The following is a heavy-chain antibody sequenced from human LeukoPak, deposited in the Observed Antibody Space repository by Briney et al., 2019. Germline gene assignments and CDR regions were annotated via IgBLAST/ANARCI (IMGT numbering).Heavy chain of an antibody. J-gene: IGHJ6*02. D-gene: IGHD4-23*01. CDR1: GYSFTGYY. V-gene: IGHV1-69*13. CDR3: ARGLSRWSTPTSSYYYRMDV. CDR2: IIPIFGTA. Sequence: SVKVSCKPSGYSFTGYYMHWVRQAPGQGLEWMGGIIPIFGTANFAQKFQDRVTITADESTNTAYMELSSLRSEDTALYYCARGLSRWSTPTSSYYYRMDVWGQGTTVVVSS.